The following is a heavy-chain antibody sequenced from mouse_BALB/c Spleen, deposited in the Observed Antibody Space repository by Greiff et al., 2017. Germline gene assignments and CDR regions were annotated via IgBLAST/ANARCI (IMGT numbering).Heavy chain of an antibody. V-gene: IGHV2-9*02. CDR1: GFSLTSYG. J-gene: IGHJ4*01. D-gene: IGHD2-10*02. Sequence: QVQLKQSGPGLVAPSQSLSITCTVSGFSLTSYGVHWVRQPPGKGLEWLGVIWAGGSTNYNSALMSRLSISKDNSKSQVFLKMNSLQTDDTAMYYCARVMYGKRYAMDYWGQGTSVTVSS. CDR2: IWAGGST. CDR3: ARVMYGKRYAMDY.